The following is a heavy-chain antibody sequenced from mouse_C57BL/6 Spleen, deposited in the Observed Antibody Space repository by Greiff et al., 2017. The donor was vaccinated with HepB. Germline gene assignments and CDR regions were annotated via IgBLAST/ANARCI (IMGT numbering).Heavy chain of an antibody. V-gene: IGHV1-59*01. CDR2: IDPSDSYT. Sequence: VQLQQSGAELVRPGTSVKLSCKASGYTFTSYWMHWVKQRPGQGLEWIGVIDPSDSYTNYNQKFKGKATLTVDPSSSTAYMQLSSLTSEDSAVYYGASLVYYFDYWGQGTTLTVSS. CDR3: ASLVYYFDY. CDR1: GYTFTSYW. J-gene: IGHJ2*01.